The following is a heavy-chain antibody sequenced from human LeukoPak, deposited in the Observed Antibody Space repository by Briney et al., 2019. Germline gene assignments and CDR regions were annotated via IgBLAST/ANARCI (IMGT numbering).Heavy chain of an antibody. Sequence: GGSLRLSCAACGFTFANFAMSWVRQAPGKGLEWVSDISDRGGIKNYADSVKGRFTISRDNSNNTLYLQMNSLRAEDTAVYFCAKKQTTTVTTLDYWGQGTLVTVSS. CDR3: AKKQTTTVTTLDY. J-gene: IGHJ4*02. CDR2: ISDRGGIK. V-gene: IGHV3-23*01. D-gene: IGHD4-17*01. CDR1: GFTFANFA.